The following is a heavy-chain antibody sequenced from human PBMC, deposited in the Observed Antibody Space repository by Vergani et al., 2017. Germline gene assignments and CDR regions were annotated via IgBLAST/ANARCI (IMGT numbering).Heavy chain of an antibody. V-gene: IGHV7-4-1*02. CDR1: GYTFTNYP. Sequence: QVQLLQSGSELKKPGASVRISCEASGYTFTNYPLIWVRQAPGQGLEFMGWINTNSGNPTYAPGFTGRFVFSLDTSVSTAYLQISGLKAEDSAVYYCARGRQWRLTEYLYGMDVWGQWTTVIVSS. CDR2: INTNSGNP. D-gene: IGHD6-19*01. J-gene: IGHJ6*02. CDR3: ARGRQWRLTEYLYGMDV.